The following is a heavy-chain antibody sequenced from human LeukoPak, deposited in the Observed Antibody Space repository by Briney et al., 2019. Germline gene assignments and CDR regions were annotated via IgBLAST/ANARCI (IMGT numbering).Heavy chain of an antibody. J-gene: IGHJ5*02. CDR2: LSLNSGSI. V-gene: IGHV3-9*01. D-gene: IGHD3-10*01. CDR1: GFTFYDYA. Sequence: GGSLRLSCAASGFTFYDYAMHWVRQAPGKGLEWVSGLSLNSGSIAYADSVKGRFTISRDNAKNSLYLQRNSRRAEDTALYYCAKGPRFGEALDNWLDPWGQGALVTVSS. CDR3: AKGPRFGEALDNWLDP.